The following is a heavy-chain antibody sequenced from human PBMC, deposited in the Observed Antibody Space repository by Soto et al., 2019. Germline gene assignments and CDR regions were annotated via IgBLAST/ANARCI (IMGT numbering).Heavy chain of an antibody. V-gene: IGHV3-30*18. CDR3: TKDAASDQRNVPP. Sequence: QLQLEESGGGVVQPGRSLRLSCAASGVPFSRYEIHWVRQVPGRGLEWVALISHDGSTKCYVDSVKGRFIISRDNSKNTVYLQINSLRTEDTAVYDGTKDAASDQRNVPPWCQGTLVTVSS. D-gene: IGHD2-2*01. CDR2: ISHDGSTK. J-gene: IGHJ5*02. CDR1: GVPFSRYE.